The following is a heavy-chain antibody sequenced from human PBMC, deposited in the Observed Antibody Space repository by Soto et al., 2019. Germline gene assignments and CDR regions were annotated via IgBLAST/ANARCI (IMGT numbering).Heavy chain of an antibody. Sequence: GGSLRLSCAASGFTVSSNYMSWVRQAPGKGLEWVSVIYSGGSTYYADSVKGRFTISRHNSKNTLYLQMNSLRAEDTAVYYCARDQNSSGYRVPSEWYFDLWGRGTLVTVSS. CDR3: ARDQNSSGYRVPSEWYFDL. V-gene: IGHV3-53*04. D-gene: IGHD3-22*01. J-gene: IGHJ2*01. CDR2: IYSGGST. CDR1: GFTVSSNY.